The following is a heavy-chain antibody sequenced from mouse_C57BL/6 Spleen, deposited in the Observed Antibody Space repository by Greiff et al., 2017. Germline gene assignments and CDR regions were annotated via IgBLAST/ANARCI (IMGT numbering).Heavy chain of an antibody. J-gene: IGHJ2*01. D-gene: IGHD3-2*02. CDR1: GYTFTSYW. V-gene: IGHV1-52*01. Sequence: QVQLQQPGAELVRPGSSVKLSCKASGYTFTSYWMHWVKQRPIQGLEWIGNIDPSDSETHYNQKFKDKATLTVDKSSSTAYMQLSRLTSEDSAVYYCAREDSSGYVHFDYWGQGTTLTVSS. CDR3: AREDSSGYVHFDY. CDR2: IDPSDSET.